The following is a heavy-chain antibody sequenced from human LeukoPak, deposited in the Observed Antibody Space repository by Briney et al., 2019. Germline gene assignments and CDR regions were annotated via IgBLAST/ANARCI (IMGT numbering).Heavy chain of an antibody. V-gene: IGHV3-23*01. CDR3: ARDTSYDSSGSQAPFGS. J-gene: IGHJ4*02. D-gene: IGHD3-22*01. CDR1: GFTFSRYA. Sequence: PGGSLRLSCGASGFTFSRYAMSWVRQAPGKGLQWVSQIDGSGGAIYYADSVRGRFTISRDNSKNTLYLQMYSLRAEDTAVYYCARDTSYDSSGSQAPFGSWGQGTLVTVSS. CDR2: IDGSGGAI.